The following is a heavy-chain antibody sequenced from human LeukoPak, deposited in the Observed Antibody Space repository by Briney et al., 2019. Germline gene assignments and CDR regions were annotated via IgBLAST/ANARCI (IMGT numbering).Heavy chain of an antibody. CDR2: INPHSGDT. CDR1: GYTFTDNY. D-gene: IGHD3-10*01. V-gene: IGHV1-2*02. Sequence: EASVKISYKASGYTFTDNYLHWVRQAPRQGLELMGWINPHSGDTNYALKFQGRVTVTRDTSISTAYMELSRLTSDDTAIYYCARGRSVNYYGQDYWGQGTLVTVSS. J-gene: IGHJ4*02. CDR3: ARGRSVNYYGQDY.